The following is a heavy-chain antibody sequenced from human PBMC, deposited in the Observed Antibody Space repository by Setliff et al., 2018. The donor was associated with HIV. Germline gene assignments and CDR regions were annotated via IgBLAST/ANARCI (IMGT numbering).Heavy chain of an antibody. CDR3: AREGGKLWFGELLYAFDI. CDR2: IYHSGST. J-gene: IGHJ3*02. V-gene: IGHV4-38-2*02. D-gene: IGHD3-10*01. Sequence: LSLTCAVSGFSISSGYYWGWIRQPPGKGLEWIGTIYHSGSTYYSPSLMSRVTISVDTSKNQISLKLNSVTAADTAVYYCAREGGKLWFGELLYAFDIWGQGTMVTVSS. CDR1: GFSISSGYY.